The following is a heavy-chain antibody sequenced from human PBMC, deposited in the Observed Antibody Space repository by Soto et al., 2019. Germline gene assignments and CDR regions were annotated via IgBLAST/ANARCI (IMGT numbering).Heavy chain of an antibody. CDR1: GFTFGSYA. CDR2: ISGSGGAT. V-gene: IGHV3-23*01. D-gene: IGHD2-2*01. Sequence: ELQLLESGGGLVQPGGSLRLSCVASGFTFGSYAMNWVRQAPGKGLEWVSGISGSGGATYYADSVKGRFTISRDNSKNTVFLQRNSLGTGDTAVYYCAKDRLTSPSQCYFLFDYWGQGTLVTVSS. CDR3: AKDRLTSPSQCYFLFDY. J-gene: IGHJ4*02.